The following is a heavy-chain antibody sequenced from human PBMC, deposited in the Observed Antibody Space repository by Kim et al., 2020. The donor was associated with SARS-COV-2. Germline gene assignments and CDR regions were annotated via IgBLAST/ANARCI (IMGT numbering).Heavy chain of an antibody. D-gene: IGHD3-10*01. CDR3: ARGGGSGTYYKGFDN. J-gene: IGHJ4*02. Sequence: ESVKGRFTMSRDKAKSTLYLQMNSLRAEDTAVYYCARGGGSGTYYKGFDNWGQGTLVTVSS. V-gene: IGHV3-74*01.